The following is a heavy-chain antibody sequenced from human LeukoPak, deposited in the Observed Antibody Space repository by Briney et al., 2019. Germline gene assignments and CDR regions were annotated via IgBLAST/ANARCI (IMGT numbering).Heavy chain of an antibody. CDR3: AKSPRWLPYYFDY. CDR2: ISSSGGST. Sequence: GGSLRLSCAASGFTFSSYAMSWVRQAPGKGLEWVSAISSSGGSTYYADSVKGRLTISRDNSKNTLYLQMNSLRAEDTAVYYCAKSPRWLPYYFDYWGQGTLVTVSS. V-gene: IGHV3-23*01. CDR1: GFTFSSYA. D-gene: IGHD5-24*01. J-gene: IGHJ4*02.